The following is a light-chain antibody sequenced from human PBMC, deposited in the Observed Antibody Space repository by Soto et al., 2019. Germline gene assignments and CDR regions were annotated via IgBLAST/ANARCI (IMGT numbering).Light chain of an antibody. Sequence: DIPMTQSPSTLSASVGDRVTITCRASQSISSWLAWYQQKPGKAPKLLIYKASNFESGVPSRFSGSGSGTEFTLTISSLQPDDFSTYYCQQYNSYSPYTFGQGPKLEIK. J-gene: IGKJ2*01. CDR1: QSISSW. V-gene: IGKV1-5*03. CDR2: KAS. CDR3: QQYNSYSPYT.